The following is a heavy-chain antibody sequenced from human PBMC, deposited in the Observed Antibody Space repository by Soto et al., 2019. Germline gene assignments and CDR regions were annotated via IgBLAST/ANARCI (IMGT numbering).Heavy chain of an antibody. D-gene: IGHD1-26*01. CDR1: GGTFSSYA. J-gene: IGHJ4*02. V-gene: IGHV1-69*06. Sequence: QVQLVQSGAEVKKPGSSVEVSCKASGGTFSSYAISWVRQAPGQGLEWMGGIIPIFGTANYAQKFQGRVTITADKSTSTAYMELSSLRSEDTAVYYCASRFDSGSYRYFDYWGQGTLVTVSS. CDR2: IIPIFGTA. CDR3: ASRFDSGSYRYFDY.